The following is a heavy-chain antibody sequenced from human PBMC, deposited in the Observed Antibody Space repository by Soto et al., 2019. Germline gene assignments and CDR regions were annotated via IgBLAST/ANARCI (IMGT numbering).Heavy chain of an antibody. CDR2: ISSSGTII. V-gene: IGHV3-11*01. Sequence: PGGSLRLSCAASGFIFSDYYMNWIRQAPGKGLEWVSYISSSGTIIYYADSVKGRFTISRDNAKNSLYLQMYSLEAEVTAVYYCAREHGSGGNCYHWRMDVWGRGTRVTVSS. CDR1: GFIFSDYY. CDR3: AREHGSGGNCYHWRMDV. J-gene: IGHJ6*02. D-gene: IGHD2-15*01.